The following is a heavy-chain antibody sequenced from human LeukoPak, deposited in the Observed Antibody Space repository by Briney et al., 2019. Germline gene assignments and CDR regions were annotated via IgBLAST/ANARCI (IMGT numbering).Heavy chain of an antibody. CDR1: GFTFSNYA. J-gene: IGHJ4*02. CDR3: AKELSASSHPFFDH. V-gene: IGHV3-23*01. CDR2: ISGSAGSA. Sequence: SGGSLRLSCAASGFTFSNYAMHWVRQAPGKGLEWVSGISGSAGSAYYADSVKGRFTISRDDSKNTLYLQMNSLRDDDTAVYYCAKELSASSHPFFDHWGQGTLVTVSS. D-gene: IGHD3-16*02.